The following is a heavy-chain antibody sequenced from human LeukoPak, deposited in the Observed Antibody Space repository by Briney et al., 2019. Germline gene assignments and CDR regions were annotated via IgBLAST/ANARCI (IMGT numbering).Heavy chain of an antibody. J-gene: IGHJ4*02. Sequence: GGSLRLSCAASGFTFSSYGMHWVRQAPGKGLEWVAVISYDGSNKYYADSVKGRFTISRDNAKNSLYLQMNSLRDEDTAVYYCARVRYQTADYWGQGTLVTVSS. CDR1: GFTFSSYG. CDR2: ISYDGSNK. CDR3: ARVRYQTADY. D-gene: IGHD3-16*02. V-gene: IGHV3-30*03.